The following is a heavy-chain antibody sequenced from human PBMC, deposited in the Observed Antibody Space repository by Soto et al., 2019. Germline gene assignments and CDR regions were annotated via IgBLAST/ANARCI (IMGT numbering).Heavy chain of an antibody. CDR1: GFIFSGYW. CDR2: INEDGSQK. V-gene: IGHV3-7*01. J-gene: IGHJ4*02. Sequence: EVQLVESGGGLVQPGGSLRLSCAASGFIFSGYWMAWVRQAPGKGLEWVAFINEDGSQKYSADSVQGRFTISRDNAKNSLFLHMNSLRPEDTAVYYCARKIVIFGVMIFYFDHWGQGTLVTVSS. D-gene: IGHD3-3*01. CDR3: ARKIVIFGVMIFYFDH.